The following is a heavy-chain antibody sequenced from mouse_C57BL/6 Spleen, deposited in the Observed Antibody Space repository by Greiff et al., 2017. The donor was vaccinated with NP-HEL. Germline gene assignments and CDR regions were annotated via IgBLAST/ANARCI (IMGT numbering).Heavy chain of an antibody. J-gene: IGHJ2*01. V-gene: IGHV14-4*01. D-gene: IGHD2-4*01. CDR3: TTRYDYDDFDY. CDR1: GFNIKDDY. Sequence: EVQLQQSGAELVRPGASVKLSCTASGFNIKDDYMHWVKQRPEQGLEWIGWLDPENGDTEYASKFQGKATITADTSSNTAYLQLSSLTSEDTAVYYCTTRYDYDDFDYWGQGTTLTVSS. CDR2: LDPENGDT.